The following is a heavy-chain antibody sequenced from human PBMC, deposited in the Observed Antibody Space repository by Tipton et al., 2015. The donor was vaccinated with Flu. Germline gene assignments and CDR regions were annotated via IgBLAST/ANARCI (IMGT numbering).Heavy chain of an antibody. J-gene: IGHJ6*02. CDR1: GGSFSGYY. CDR2: INHSGST. Sequence: LRLSCAVYGGSFSGYYWSWIRQPPGKGLEWIGEINHSGSTNYNPSLKSRVTISVDTSKNQFSLKLSSVTAADTAVYYCARDSAAHYGMDVWGQGTTVTVSS. V-gene: IGHV4-34*01. CDR3: ARDSAAHYGMDV. D-gene: IGHD6-13*01.